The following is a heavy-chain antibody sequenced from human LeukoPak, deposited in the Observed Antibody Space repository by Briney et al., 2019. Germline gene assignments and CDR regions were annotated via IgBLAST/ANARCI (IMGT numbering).Heavy chain of an antibody. CDR3: ARDRTTVVTPDFDY. CDR2: ISAYNGYT. D-gene: IGHD4-23*01. Sequence: ASVKVSCKASGYTFTSYGISWVRQAPGQGLEWMGWISAYNGYTNYAQKLQGRVTMTTDTSTSTAYMELRSLRSDDTAVYYCARDRTTVVTPDFDYWGQGTTVTVSS. V-gene: IGHV1-18*01. J-gene: IGHJ4*03. CDR1: GYTFTSYG.